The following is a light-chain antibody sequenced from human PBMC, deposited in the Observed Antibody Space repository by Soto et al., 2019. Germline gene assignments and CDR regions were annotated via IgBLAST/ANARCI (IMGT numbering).Light chain of an antibody. Sequence: QSALTQPASVSGSPGQSITISCTGTSSDIGGYNYVSWYQQHPGRAPKLIIYEVSYRPSGSSNRFSGSKSGNTASLTISGLQAEDEAAYYCISYTLNSIPYVFGTGTKLTVL. CDR3: ISYTLNSIPYV. J-gene: IGLJ1*01. V-gene: IGLV2-14*01. CDR1: SSDIGGYNY. CDR2: EVS.